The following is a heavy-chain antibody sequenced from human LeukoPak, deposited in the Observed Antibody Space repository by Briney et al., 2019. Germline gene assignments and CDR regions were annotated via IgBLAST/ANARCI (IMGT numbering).Heavy chain of an antibody. J-gene: IGHJ3*02. D-gene: IGHD1/OR15-1a*01. Sequence: SSETLSLTCTVSGGSISSSSYYWGWIRQPPGKGLEWIGSIYYSGSTYYNPSLKSRVTISVDTSKNQFSLKLSSVTAADTAVYYCARDLDQSAFDIWGQGTMVTVSS. CDR2: IYYSGST. CDR1: GGSISSSSYY. CDR3: ARDLDQSAFDI. V-gene: IGHV4-39*07.